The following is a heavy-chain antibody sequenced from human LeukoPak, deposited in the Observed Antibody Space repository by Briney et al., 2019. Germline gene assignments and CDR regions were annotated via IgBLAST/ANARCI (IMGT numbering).Heavy chain of an antibody. Sequence: GGSLRLSCAASGFTFSNYWMSWVRQAPGKGLEWVANIKQDGSEKYYVDSVKGRFTISRDNAKNSLYLQMNSLRAEDTAVYYCARDRYCSSTSCRTSMSYFQHWGQGTLVTVSS. CDR1: GFTFSNYW. J-gene: IGHJ1*01. CDR3: ARDRYCSSTSCRTSMSYFQH. V-gene: IGHV3-7*01. CDR2: IKQDGSEK. D-gene: IGHD2-2*01.